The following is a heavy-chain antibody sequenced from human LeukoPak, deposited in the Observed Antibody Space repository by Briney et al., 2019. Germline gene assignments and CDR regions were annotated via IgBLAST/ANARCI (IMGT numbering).Heavy chain of an antibody. Sequence: SQTLSPTCAISGYSVSSSSGAWNWVRQSPSRGLEWLARTYYRSKWYNDYAVSVKSRITITRDTSKNQFSLQLNSVTPEDTAIYYCARDPGGGGFDPWGQGTLVTVSS. V-gene: IGHV6-1*01. J-gene: IGHJ5*02. CDR3: ARDPGGGGFDP. CDR2: TYYRSKWYN. CDR1: GYSVSSSSGA. D-gene: IGHD3-16*01.